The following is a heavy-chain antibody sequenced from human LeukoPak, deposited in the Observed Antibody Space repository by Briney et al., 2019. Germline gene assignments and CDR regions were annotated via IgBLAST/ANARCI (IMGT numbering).Heavy chain of an antibody. Sequence: NPSETLSLTCAVYGGSFSGYYRSWIRQPPGKGLEWIGEINHSGSTNYNPSLRSRVTISVDTSKNQFSLKLSSVTAADTAVYYCARGRRRGVVVPAASNYFDYWGQGTLVTVSS. CDR2: INHSGST. D-gene: IGHD2-2*01. J-gene: IGHJ4*02. CDR1: GGSFSGYY. V-gene: IGHV4-34*01. CDR3: ARGRRRGVVVPAASNYFDY.